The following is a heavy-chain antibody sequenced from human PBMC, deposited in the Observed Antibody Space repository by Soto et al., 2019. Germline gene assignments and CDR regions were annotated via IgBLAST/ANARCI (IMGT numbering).Heavy chain of an antibody. Sequence: QVQLVESGGGVVQPGRSLRLSCAASGFTFSSYGMHWVRQAPGKGLEWVAVISYDGSNKYYADSVKGRFTISRDNSKNTLNLQMNSLRAEDTAVYYCAKANGVRRIAVTTTIKGYWGQGTLVTVSS. CDR2: ISYDGSNK. CDR3: AKANGVRRIAVTTTIKGY. J-gene: IGHJ4*02. D-gene: IGHD6-19*01. V-gene: IGHV3-30*18. CDR1: GFTFSSYG.